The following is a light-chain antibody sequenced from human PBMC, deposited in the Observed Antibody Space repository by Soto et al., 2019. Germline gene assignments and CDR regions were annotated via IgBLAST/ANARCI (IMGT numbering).Light chain of an antibody. CDR3: QQYNKWPLIT. Sequence: EIVLTQSPGTLSLSPGEGATLSCRASQTVKNEYLAWYQQRRGLAPRLLIYGASGRATGTPARFSGSGSGTDFTRTISSLQSEDFALYYCQQYNKWPLITFGQGTRLEIK. CDR1: QTVKNEY. V-gene: IGKV3D-15*01. CDR2: GAS. J-gene: IGKJ5*01.